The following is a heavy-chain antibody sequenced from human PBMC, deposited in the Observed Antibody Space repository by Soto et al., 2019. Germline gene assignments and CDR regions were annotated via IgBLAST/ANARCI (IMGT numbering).Heavy chain of an antibody. CDR2: IYSGGST. CDR3: ARDNSSSWYGMDV. D-gene: IGHD6-13*01. Sequence: EVQLVETGGGLIQPGGSLRLSCAASGFTVRRKYMSWVRQAPGKGLEWVSVIYSGGSTYYADSVKGRFTISRDNSKNTLYLQMNSLRAEDTAVYYCARDNSSSWYGMDVWGQGTTVTVS. J-gene: IGHJ6*02. CDR1: GFTVRRKY. V-gene: IGHV3-53*02.